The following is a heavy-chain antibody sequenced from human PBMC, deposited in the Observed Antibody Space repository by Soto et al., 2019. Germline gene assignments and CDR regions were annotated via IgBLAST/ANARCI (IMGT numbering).Heavy chain of an antibody. CDR1: GFTFSSYA. V-gene: IGHV3-23*01. CDR2: ISGSGGST. D-gene: IGHD5-12*01. CDR3: AKVRKLSGYDYPDFDY. Sequence: GGSLRLSCAASGFTFSSYAMSWVRQAPGKGLEWVSAISGSGGSTYYADSVKGRFTISRDNSKNTLYLQMNSLRAEDTAVYYCAKVRKLSGYDYPDFDYWGQGTLVTGSS. J-gene: IGHJ4*02.